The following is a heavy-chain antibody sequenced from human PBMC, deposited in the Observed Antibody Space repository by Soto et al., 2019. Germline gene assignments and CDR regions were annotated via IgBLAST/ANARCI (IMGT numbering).Heavy chain of an antibody. CDR1: GFTFSSYG. V-gene: IGHV3-30*18. Sequence: QVQLVESGGGVVQPGRSPRLSCAASGFTFSSYGMHWVRQAPGKGLEWVAVISYDGSNKYYADSVKGRFTISRDNSNNTLYLQMNSLSAEDTAVYYCAKEGYSYVEGPYWYCDLWGRGTLVNLSS. CDR3: AKEGYSYVEGPYWYCDL. J-gene: IGHJ2*01. CDR2: ISYDGSNK. D-gene: IGHD5-18*01.